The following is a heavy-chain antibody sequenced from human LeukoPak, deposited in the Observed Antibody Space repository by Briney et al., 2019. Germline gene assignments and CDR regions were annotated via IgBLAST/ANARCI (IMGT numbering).Heavy chain of an antibody. CDR2: IYYRGST. CDR3: ARLTYYDYVWGSYRQKYFDY. CDR1: SGSINFYY. Sequence: KPSDTLSLTCTVSSGSINFYYWSWIRQTPGKGLEWIGYIYYRGSTNYNPSLKSRVTISVDTPKNQFSLNLSSVTAADTAVYYCARLTYYDYVWGSYRQKYFDYWGQGTLVTVSS. V-gene: IGHV4-59*07. D-gene: IGHD3-16*02. J-gene: IGHJ4*02.